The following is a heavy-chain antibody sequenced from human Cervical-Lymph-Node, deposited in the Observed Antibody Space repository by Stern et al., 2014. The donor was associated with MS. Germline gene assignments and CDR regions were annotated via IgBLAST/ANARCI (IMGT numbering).Heavy chain of an antibody. J-gene: IGHJ6*02. D-gene: IGHD6-13*01. Sequence: VHLVESGGGVVQPGRSLRLSCAASGFTFSSYGMHWVRPAPGKGLEGVAVIWYDGSNKYYADSVKGRFTISRDNSKNTLYLQMNSLRAEDTAVYYCARETSPSSSGGYYYGMDVWGQGTTVTVSS. CDR2: IWYDGSNK. CDR3: ARETSPSSSGGYYYGMDV. V-gene: IGHV3-33*01. CDR1: GFTFSSYG.